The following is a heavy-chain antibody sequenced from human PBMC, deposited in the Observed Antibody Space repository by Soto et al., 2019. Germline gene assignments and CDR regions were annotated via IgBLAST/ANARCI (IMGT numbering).Heavy chain of an antibody. CDR2: INNDGSRI. Sequence: EVQLVESGGGLVQPGGSLRLSCAASGFSFSSQWMYWVRQSPGKGPVWVSYINNDGSRIGYADSVKGRFTISRDNAKNTLYLQMTSLRVEDTAVYYCVKDIRWGRGTRVTVSS. CDR1: GFSFSSQW. CDR3: VKDIR. J-gene: IGHJ4*02. V-gene: IGHV3-74*01.